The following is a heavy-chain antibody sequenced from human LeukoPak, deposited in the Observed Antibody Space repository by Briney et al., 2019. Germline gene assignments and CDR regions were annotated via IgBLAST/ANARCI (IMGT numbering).Heavy chain of an antibody. CDR1: GLTFSDYY. Sequence: GGSLRLSCAASGLTFSDYYMTWIRQAPGKGLEWVSYISSSGTSAFYADSVKGRFTISRDSAKNLLYLQMSSLSAEDTAVYYCAGAALGPIGVGYLDYWGQGTLVTVSP. CDR3: AGAALGPIGVGYLDY. J-gene: IGHJ4*02. D-gene: IGHD1-26*01. CDR2: ISSSGTSA. V-gene: IGHV3-11*01.